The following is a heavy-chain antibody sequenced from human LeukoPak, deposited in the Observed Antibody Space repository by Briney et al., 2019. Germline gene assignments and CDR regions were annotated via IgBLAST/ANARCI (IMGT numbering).Heavy chain of an antibody. D-gene: IGHD2-2*01. J-gene: IGHJ5*02. Sequence: GGSLRLSCAASGFTFSSYAMHWVRQAPGKGLEWVAVIWYDGSNKYYADSVKGRFTISRDNSKNTLYLQMNSLRAEDTAVYYCASDYCSSTSCYHKKNWFDPWGQGTLVTVSS. V-gene: IGHV3-33*08. CDR1: GFTFSSYA. CDR3: ASDYCSSTSCYHKKNWFDP. CDR2: IWYDGSNK.